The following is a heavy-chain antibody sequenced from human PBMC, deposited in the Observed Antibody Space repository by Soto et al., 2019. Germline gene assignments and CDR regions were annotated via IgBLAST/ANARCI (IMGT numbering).Heavy chain of an antibody. CDR1: GGSLRNSG. CDR3: ARERDGSGSLSYYFDQ. D-gene: IGHD3-10*01. V-gene: IGHV1-69*01. CDR2: IIPIIGTP. J-gene: IGHJ4*02. Sequence: QLELVQSGAEVLEPGSSVKLSCKASGGSLRNSGINWVRQAPGQGLEWVGGIIPIIGTPNYLQRLQTRVTITADESTNTAFLELGSLRFDDTAIYYCARERDGSGSLSYYFDQWGQGTLVTVSS.